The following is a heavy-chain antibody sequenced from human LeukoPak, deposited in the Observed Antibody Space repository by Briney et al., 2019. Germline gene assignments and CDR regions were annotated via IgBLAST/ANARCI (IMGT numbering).Heavy chain of an antibody. J-gene: IGHJ4*02. CDR3: TREDTYGQKEDY. Sequence: PGGSLRLSCAASGFTFSDYYMSWIRQAPGKGLEWVSYISTSSSTIYYADSVKGRFTISRDNAKKSLYLQMNSLRAEDTAVYYCTREDTYGQKEDYWGQGTLVTVSS. CDR1: GFTFSDYY. V-gene: IGHV3-11*01. CDR2: ISTSSSTI. D-gene: IGHD5-18*01.